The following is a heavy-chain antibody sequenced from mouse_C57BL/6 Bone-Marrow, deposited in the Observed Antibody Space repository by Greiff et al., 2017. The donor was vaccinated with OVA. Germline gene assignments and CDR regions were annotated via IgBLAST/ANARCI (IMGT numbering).Heavy chain of an antibody. CDR1: GYSITSGYY. J-gene: IGHJ3*01. CDR3: ARGVYYGNYVRFAY. V-gene: IGHV3-6*01. D-gene: IGHD2-1*01. CDR2: ISYDGSN. Sequence: EVQLQESGPGLVKPSQSLSLTCSVTGYSITSGYYWNWIRQFPGNKLEWMGYISYDGSNNYNPSLKNRISITRDTSKNQFFLKLNSVTTEDTATYYCARGVYYGNYVRFAYWGQGTLVTVSA.